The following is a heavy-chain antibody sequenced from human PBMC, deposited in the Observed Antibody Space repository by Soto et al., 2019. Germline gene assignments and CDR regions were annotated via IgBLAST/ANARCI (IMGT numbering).Heavy chain of an antibody. Sequence: ASVKVSCKASGGTFSSYAISWVRQAPGQGLEWMGGIIPIFGTANYAQKFQGRVTITADKSTSTAYMELSSLRSEDTAVYYCARLIGYCSSTSCYTKIAARSIGVDVWGQGTTVTVSS. D-gene: IGHD2-2*02. V-gene: IGHV1-69*06. J-gene: IGHJ6*02. CDR1: GGTFSSYA. CDR2: IIPIFGTA. CDR3: ARLIGYCSSTSCYTKIAARSIGVDV.